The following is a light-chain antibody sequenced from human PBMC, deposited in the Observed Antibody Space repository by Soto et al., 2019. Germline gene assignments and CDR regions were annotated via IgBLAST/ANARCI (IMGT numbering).Light chain of an antibody. Sequence: QSALTQPASVSGSPGQSITISCTGTSSDVGSYNLVSWYQQHPGKAPKLMIYEGSKRPSGVSNRFSGSKSGNTASLTISGLQAEDEDDYYCCSYAGSSNAFGGGTKVTVL. J-gene: IGLJ2*01. CDR2: EGS. V-gene: IGLV2-23*01. CDR1: SSDVGSYNL. CDR3: CSYAGSSNA.